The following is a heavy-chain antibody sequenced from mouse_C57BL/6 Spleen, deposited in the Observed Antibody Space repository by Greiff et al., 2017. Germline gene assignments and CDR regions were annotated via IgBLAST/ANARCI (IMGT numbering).Heavy chain of an antibody. CDR3: ARPVSQSSWFAY. V-gene: IGHV1-64*01. CDR2: IHPTSGST. J-gene: IGHJ3*01. CDR1: GYTFTSYW. Sequence: QVQLQQPGAELVKPGASVKLSCKASGYTFTSYWMHWVKQRPVQGLEWIGMIHPTSGSTHYNEKFKSKATLTVDKSSSTAYMQLSSLTSEDSAVCYWARPVSQSSWFAYWGQGTLVTVSA.